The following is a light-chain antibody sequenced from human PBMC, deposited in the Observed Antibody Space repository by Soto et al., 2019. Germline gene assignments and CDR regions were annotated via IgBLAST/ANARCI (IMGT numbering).Light chain of an antibody. J-gene: IGKJ3*01. CDR1: QSIVRW. Sequence: DIQMTQSPSTLSASVGDRVTITCRASQSIVRWLAWYQQKPGKAPKLLIYDASNLESGVPSRFSGSGTGTEFTLTINNLQPDDFATYYCLQDDTSWETFGPGTKVDIK. V-gene: IGKV1-5*01. CDR3: LQDDTSWET. CDR2: DAS.